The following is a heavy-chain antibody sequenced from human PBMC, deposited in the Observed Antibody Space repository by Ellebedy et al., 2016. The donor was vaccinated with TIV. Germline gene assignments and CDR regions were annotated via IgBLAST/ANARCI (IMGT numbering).Heavy chain of an antibody. CDR2: IWYDGSNK. D-gene: IGHD6-19*01. V-gene: IGHV3-33*01. CDR3: ARRLAGFDY. Sequence: PGGSLRLSCTASGFTFSNYGMHWVRQAPGKGLEWEAVIWYDGSNKYYADSVTGRFTISRDNSKNTLYLQMNSLRAEDKAVFYCARRLAGFDYWGQGTLVTVSS. CDR1: GFTFSNYG. J-gene: IGHJ4*02.